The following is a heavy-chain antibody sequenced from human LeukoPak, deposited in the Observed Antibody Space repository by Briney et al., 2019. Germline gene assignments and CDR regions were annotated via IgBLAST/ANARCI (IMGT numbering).Heavy chain of an antibody. Sequence: SETLSLTCAVSGDSVSSSSWSWLRQPPGKGLEWIGNIFYSGSTNYNPSLKSRLTISVDTSKNHFFLELRSVTAADTAVYFCAKSPTWNPKYDYWGQGTLFTVSS. CDR3: AKSPTWNPKYDY. J-gene: IGHJ4*02. V-gene: IGHV4-59*08. CDR1: GDSVSSSS. CDR2: IFYSGST. D-gene: IGHD1-1*01.